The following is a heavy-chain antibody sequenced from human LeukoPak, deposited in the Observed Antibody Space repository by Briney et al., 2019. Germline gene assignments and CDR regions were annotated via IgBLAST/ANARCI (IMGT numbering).Heavy chain of an antibody. CDR1: GGSISSYY. Sequence: SETLSLTCTVSGGSISSYYWSWIRQPPGKGLEWIGYIYYSGNTNYNPSLKGRVTISVDTSKNQFSLKLSSVTAADTAVYYCARLTDTYAFHIWGQGTMVTVSS. J-gene: IGHJ3*02. CDR3: ARLTDTYAFHI. V-gene: IGHV4-59*08. CDR2: IYYSGNT. D-gene: IGHD2-8*02.